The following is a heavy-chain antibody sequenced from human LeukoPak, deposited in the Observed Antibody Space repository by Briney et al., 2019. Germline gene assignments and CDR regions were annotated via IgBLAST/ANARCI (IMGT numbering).Heavy chain of an antibody. D-gene: IGHD3-10*01. V-gene: IGHV3-74*01. J-gene: IGHJ4*02. CDR2: MKTDGARI. CDR1: GFRFSNSW. CDR3: ARGADHGGSYYPD. Sequence: GGSLRLSCAASGFRFSNSWMYWVRQGPGKGPVWVSRMKTDGARIEYADSVKGRFTISRDNAKDTLFLQMSSLRVEDTAVYYCARGADHGGSYYPDWGQGTRVTVSS.